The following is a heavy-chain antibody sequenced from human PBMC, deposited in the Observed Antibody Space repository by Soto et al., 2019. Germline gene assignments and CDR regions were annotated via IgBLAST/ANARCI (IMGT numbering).Heavy chain of an antibody. CDR2: IYSGGST. CDR1: GFTVSSNY. J-gene: IGHJ6*02. V-gene: IGHV3-53*01. Sequence: QPGGSLRLSCAASGFTVSSNYMSWVRQAPGKGLEWVSVIYSGGSTYYADSVKGRFTISRDNSKNTLYLQMNSLRADDTAVYYCARASITIFGVYGMDVWGQGTTVTVSS. CDR3: ARASITIFGVYGMDV. D-gene: IGHD3-3*01.